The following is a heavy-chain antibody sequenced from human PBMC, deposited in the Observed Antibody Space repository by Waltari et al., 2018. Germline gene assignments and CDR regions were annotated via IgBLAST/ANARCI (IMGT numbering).Heavy chain of an antibody. D-gene: IGHD3-3*01. V-gene: IGHV3-9*01. Sequence: EVQLVESGGGLVQPGGSLRLSCEASGFTFDDYAIPWIRQAPGKGLEWVSGIIWNSGNIDYADSVKGRFTISRDNAKNSLYLQMDSLRPEDTAFYYCTKGSTLFGVIIDYFDYWGQGTLVNVSS. CDR3: TKGSTLFGVIIDYFDY. J-gene: IGHJ4*02. CDR1: GFTFDDYA. CDR2: IIWNSGNI.